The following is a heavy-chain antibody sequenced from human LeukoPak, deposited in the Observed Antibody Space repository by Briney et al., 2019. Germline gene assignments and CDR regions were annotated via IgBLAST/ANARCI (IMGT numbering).Heavy chain of an antibody. CDR2: IRYDGSNK. J-gene: IGHJ4*02. CDR1: GFTFSSYG. D-gene: IGHD3-22*01. V-gene: IGHV3-30*02. Sequence: GGSLRLSCAASGFTFSSYGMHWVRQAPGKGLEWVAFIRYDGSNKYYADSVKGRFTISRDNSKNTLYLQMNSLRAEDTAAYYCAKDQSGYYSHYFDYWGQGTLVTVSS. CDR3: AKDQSGYYSHYFDY.